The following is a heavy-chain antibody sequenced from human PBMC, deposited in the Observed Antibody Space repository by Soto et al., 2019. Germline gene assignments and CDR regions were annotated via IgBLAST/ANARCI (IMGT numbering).Heavy chain of an antibody. Sequence: GGSLRLSCAASGFTVNSNYMSWVRQAPGKGLEWVSVIYSGGSTNYADSVKGRITIARDNSKNQLYLQMNSLRAEETAVYYCARSDCSSANCYYYYYMDVWGKGTTVTVSS. V-gene: IGHV3-66*01. J-gene: IGHJ6*03. D-gene: IGHD2-2*01. CDR1: GFTVNSNY. CDR3: ARSDCSSANCYYYYYMDV. CDR2: IYSGGST.